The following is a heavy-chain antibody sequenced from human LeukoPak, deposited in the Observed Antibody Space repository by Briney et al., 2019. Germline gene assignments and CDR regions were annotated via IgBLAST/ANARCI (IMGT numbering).Heavy chain of an antibody. CDR1: GGSLSRYY. CDR3: ARHFLPVPYEGFDY. CDR2: IYYSGTT. D-gene: IGHD3-3*01. Sequence: SETLSLTCTVSGGSLSRYYWSWIRQPPGKGLEWIGYIYYSGTTNYNPALKSRATISVDTSENQFSLKLGSVTAADTAVYYCARHFLPVPYEGFDYWGQGTLVTVSS. V-gene: IGHV4-59*08. J-gene: IGHJ4*02.